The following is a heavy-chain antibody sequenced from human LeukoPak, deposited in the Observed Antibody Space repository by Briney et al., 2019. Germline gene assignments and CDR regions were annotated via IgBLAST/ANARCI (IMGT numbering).Heavy chain of an antibody. Sequence: GGSLRLSCAASGFTFSSYWMHWVRQAPGKGLVWVSRINSDGSSTSYADSVKGRFTISRDNSKNTLYLQMNSLRAEDTAVYYCAKTSKEVVLGDAFDIWGQGTMVTVSS. CDR3: AKTSKEVVLGDAFDI. J-gene: IGHJ3*02. V-gene: IGHV3-74*01. CDR2: INSDGSST. CDR1: GFTFSSYW. D-gene: IGHD4/OR15-4a*01.